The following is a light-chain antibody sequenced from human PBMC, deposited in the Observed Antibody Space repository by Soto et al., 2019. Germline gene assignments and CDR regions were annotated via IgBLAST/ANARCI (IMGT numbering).Light chain of an antibody. J-gene: IGKJ5*01. V-gene: IGKV3-11*01. CDR1: QYINTR. CDR3: QQRSSWPPIT. CDR2: GAS. Sequence: IVLTQSPATLSSFPGDRVTLSCRASQYINTRLAWYQHRPGQAPRLLIYGASNRATGIPDRFSGSGSGTDFTLTISSLEPEDFAVYYCQQRSSWPPITFGQGTRLEIK.